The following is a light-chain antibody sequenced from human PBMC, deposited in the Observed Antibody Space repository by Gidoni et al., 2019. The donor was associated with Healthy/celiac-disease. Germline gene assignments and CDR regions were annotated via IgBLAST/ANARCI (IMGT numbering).Light chain of an antibody. CDR2: SNN. J-gene: IGLJ2*01. CDR1: RSNIGSNT. Sequence: QSVLTQPPSASGTPGQGVTISCSGSRSNIGSNTVNWYQQLPGTAPKLLLYSNNQRPSGVPDRFSGSKSGTSASLAISGLQSEDEADYYCAAWDDSLNGQVFGGGTKLTVL. V-gene: IGLV1-44*01. CDR3: AAWDDSLNGQV.